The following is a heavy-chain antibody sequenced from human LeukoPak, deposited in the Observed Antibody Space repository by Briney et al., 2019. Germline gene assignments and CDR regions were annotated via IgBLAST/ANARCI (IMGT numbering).Heavy chain of an antibody. CDR1: GFTFSSYA. D-gene: IGHD1-26*01. J-gene: IGHJ4*02. CDR3: AKGPSGPTFDY. CDR2: ISGSGGST. V-gene: IGHV3-23*01. Sequence: GGSLRLSCAASGFTFSSYAMSWVRQAPGKGLEWVSAISGSGGSTYHAGSVKGRFTISRDNSKNTLYLQMNSLRAEDTAVYYCAKGPSGPTFDYWGQGTLVTVSS.